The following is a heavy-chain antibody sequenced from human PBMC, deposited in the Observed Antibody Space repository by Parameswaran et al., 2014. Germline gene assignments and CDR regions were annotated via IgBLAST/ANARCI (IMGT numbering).Heavy chain of an antibody. V-gene: IGHV4-34*01. Sequence: GSLRLSCAVYGGSFSGFFWSWVRQPPGKGLEWIGQINPSGSTDYNPSLTSRVAISGDTSRNQFSLILKFVTAADTAVYYCASGLDYYEGNVWGQGTLVTVSS. CDR2: INPSGST. CDR1: GGSFSGFF. J-gene: IGHJ4*02. CDR3: ASGLDYYEGNV. D-gene: IGHD3-16*01.